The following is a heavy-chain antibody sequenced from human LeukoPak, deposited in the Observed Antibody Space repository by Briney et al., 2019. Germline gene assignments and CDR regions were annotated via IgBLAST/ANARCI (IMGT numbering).Heavy chain of an antibody. J-gene: IGHJ4*02. Sequence: GGSLRLSCAASGFTFSSYGMSWVRQAPGKGLEWVSAISGSGGSTYYADSVKGRFTISRDNSKNTLYLQMNSLRAEDTAVYYCAKDPWDGSHGSFDYWGQGTLVTVSS. D-gene: IGHD1-26*01. CDR1: GFTFSSYG. CDR3: AKDPWDGSHGSFDY. V-gene: IGHV3-23*01. CDR2: ISGSGGST.